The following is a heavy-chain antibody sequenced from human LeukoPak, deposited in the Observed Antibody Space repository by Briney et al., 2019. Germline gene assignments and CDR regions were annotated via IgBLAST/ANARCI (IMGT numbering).Heavy chain of an antibody. D-gene: IGHD3-16*01. J-gene: IGHJ4*01. V-gene: IGHV1-2*02. CDR2: INPNSGAT. Sequence: ASVKVSCKASGGIFSTYAISWVRQAPGQGLKWMGWINPNSGATHYAQSFQARVTMTRDTSIASSYMELTGLESDDTAVYYCARGRRILGGPENAGDFFDFWGQGSLVTVSS. CDR1: GGIFSTYA. CDR3: ARGRRILGGPENAGDFFDF.